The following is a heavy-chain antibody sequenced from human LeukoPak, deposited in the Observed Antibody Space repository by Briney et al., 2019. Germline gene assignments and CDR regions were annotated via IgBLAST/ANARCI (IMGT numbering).Heavy chain of an antibody. CDR2: INPNSGGT. J-gene: IGHJ4*02. D-gene: IGHD3-22*01. CDR3: LRQANYYDSSGYLY. V-gene: IGHV1-2*06. Sequence: GASVKVSCKASGYTFTGYYMHWVRQAPGQGLEWMGRINPNSGGTNYAQKFQGRVTMTRDTSISTAYMELSRLRSDDTAVYYCLRQANYYDSSGYLYWGQGTLVTVSS. CDR1: GYTFTGYY.